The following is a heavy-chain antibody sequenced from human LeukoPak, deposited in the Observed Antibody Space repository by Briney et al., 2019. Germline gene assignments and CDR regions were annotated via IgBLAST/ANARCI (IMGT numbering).Heavy chain of an antibody. CDR3: ARRGDGYKPFDY. CDR2: INPNSGGT. CDR1: GYTFTGYY. Sequence: ASVKVSCKASGYTFTGYYMHWVRQAPGPGLEWMGWINPNSGGTNYAQKFQGRVTMTRDTSISTAYMELSRLRSDDTAVYYCARRGDGYKPFDYWGQGTLVTVSS. J-gene: IGHJ4*02. V-gene: IGHV1-2*02. D-gene: IGHD5-24*01.